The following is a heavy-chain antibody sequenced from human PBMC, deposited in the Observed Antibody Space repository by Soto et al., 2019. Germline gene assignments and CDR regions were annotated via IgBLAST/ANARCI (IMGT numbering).Heavy chain of an antibody. CDR2: IWYDGSNK. CDR1: GFTFSNYG. CDR3: ASALETGDY. V-gene: IGHV3-33*01. D-gene: IGHD3-10*01. J-gene: IGHJ4*02. Sequence: GGSLRLSCAASGFTFSNYGMHWVRQAPGKGPEWVAVIWYDGSNKYYADSVKGRFTISRDNSKNTLYLQMNSLRAEDTAVYYCASALETGDYWGQGTLVTVSS.